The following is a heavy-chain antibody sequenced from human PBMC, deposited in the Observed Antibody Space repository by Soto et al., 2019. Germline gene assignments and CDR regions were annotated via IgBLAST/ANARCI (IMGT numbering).Heavy chain of an antibody. CDR3: ARDRYCSGGSCYFYYYYYGMDV. CDR2: ISSSSSYI. J-gene: IGHJ6*02. V-gene: IGHV3-21*01. CDR1: GFTFSSYS. D-gene: IGHD2-15*01. Sequence: GGSLRLSCAASGFTFSSYSMNWVRQAPGKGLEWVSSISSSSSYIYYADSVKGRFTISRDNAKNSLYLQMNSLRAEDTAVYYCARDRYCSGGSCYFYYYYYGMDVWGQGTTVTVSS.